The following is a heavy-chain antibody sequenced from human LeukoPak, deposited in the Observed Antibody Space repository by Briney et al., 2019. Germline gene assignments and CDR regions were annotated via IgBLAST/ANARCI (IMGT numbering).Heavy chain of an antibody. J-gene: IGHJ4*02. CDR1: GFTFTTYW. CDR2: INQDGTEK. D-gene: IGHD3-10*01. Sequence: GESLRLSCAASGFTFTTYWMSWVRQAPGKGLEWVANINQDGTEKFYVDSVKGRFTISRDNAKNSLFLQMNSLRVEDTAVYYCAKVAKYYYGSETYYFFEHWGQGTPVTASS. CDR3: AKVAKYYYGSETYYFFEH. V-gene: IGHV3-7*01.